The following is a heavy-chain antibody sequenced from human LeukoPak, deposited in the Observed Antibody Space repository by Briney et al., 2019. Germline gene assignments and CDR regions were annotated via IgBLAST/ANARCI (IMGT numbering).Heavy chain of an antibody. Sequence: GGSLRLSCAASGFTFSSYWMNWVRQAPGKGLEWVSSISSSSSYIYNAESVTGRFTISRDNAKNSLYLQVYSLRAEDKAVYYCATRTADAFDICGQGTMVTVSS. CDR3: ATRTADAFDI. J-gene: IGHJ3*02. CDR1: GFTFSSYW. CDR2: ISSSSSYI. V-gene: IGHV3-21*01. D-gene: IGHD1-14*01.